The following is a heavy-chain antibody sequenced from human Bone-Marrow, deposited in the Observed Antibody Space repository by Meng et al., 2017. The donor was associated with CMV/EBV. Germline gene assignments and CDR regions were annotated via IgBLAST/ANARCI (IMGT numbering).Heavy chain of an antibody. CDR2: ISWAGGIT. D-gene: IGHD4-23*01. Sequence: GESLHISCAAPGFTFDDYAMHWVRQAPGKGLEWVSLISWAGGITYYADSVKVRFTISRDNSKNSLYLQMNSLRAEDTALDYCAKDIRGNDAFDIWGQGTMVTVSS. CDR3: AKDIRGNDAFDI. V-gene: IGHV3-43D*03. J-gene: IGHJ3*02. CDR1: GFTFDDYA.